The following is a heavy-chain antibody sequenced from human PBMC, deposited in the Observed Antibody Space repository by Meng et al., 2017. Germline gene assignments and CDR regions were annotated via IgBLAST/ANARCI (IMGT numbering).Heavy chain of an antibody. V-gene: IGHV4-31*03. J-gene: IGHJ5*02. CDR1: GGSISSGGYY. Sequence: VQLQEQGPGLVRPSQPLSLTCTVSGGSISSGGYYWSWIRQHPGKGLEWIGYIYYSGSTYYNPSLKSRVTISVDTSKNQFSLKLSSVTAADTAVYYCASKGGLSTYNWFDPWGQGTLVTASS. D-gene: IGHD5-12*01. CDR2: IYYSGST. CDR3: ASKGGLSTYNWFDP.